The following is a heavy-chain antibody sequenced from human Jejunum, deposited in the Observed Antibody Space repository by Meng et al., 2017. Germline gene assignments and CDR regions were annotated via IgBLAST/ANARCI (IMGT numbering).Heavy chain of an antibody. V-gene: IGHV3-74*01. CDR2: IHPSGSNS. J-gene: IGHJ4*02. CDR3: ARDMMT. CDR1: GFAFSNNV. D-gene: IGHD2-21*02. Sequence: GESLKISCAASGFAFSNNVMHWVRQSPGKGLVWVSRIHPSGSNSNNADSVKGRFTVSRDNSKNTLYLQMNSLSAKDTAIYYCARDMMTWGQGTLVTVSS.